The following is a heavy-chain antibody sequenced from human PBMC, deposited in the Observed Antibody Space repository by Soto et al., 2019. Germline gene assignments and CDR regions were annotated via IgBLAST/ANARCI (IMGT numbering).Heavy chain of an antibody. D-gene: IGHD6-6*01. V-gene: IGHV3-21*01. J-gene: IGHJ4*02. Sequence: GGSLRLSCAASGFAFSTYTMNWVRQAPGKGLEWVSSISSSSASIYYADSVKGRFTISRDNAKNSLYLQMNSLRAEDTAVYYCARVGGQLVAAYSDYWGQGTLVTVSS. CDR1: GFAFSTYT. CDR2: ISSSSASI. CDR3: ARVGGQLVAAYSDY.